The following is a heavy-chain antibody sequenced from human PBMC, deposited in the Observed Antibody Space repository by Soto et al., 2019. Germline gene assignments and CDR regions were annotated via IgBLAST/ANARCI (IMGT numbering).Heavy chain of an antibody. J-gene: IGHJ6*02. CDR3: ARNEVALRGLIRLFQLYHHGMDV. D-gene: IGHD3-16*01. Sequence: QVQLVQSGAEVKKPGASVKISCKASGYTFTDYYIHWVRQAPGQGLEWMAISDPTSDSTRSAQKCQSRGTMTSDTSTGTVCMERSGRRSEDTAIYYCARNEVALRGLIRLFQLYHHGMDVWGQGTTVTVSS. CDR2: SDPTSDST. CDR1: GYTFTDYY. V-gene: IGHV1-46*01.